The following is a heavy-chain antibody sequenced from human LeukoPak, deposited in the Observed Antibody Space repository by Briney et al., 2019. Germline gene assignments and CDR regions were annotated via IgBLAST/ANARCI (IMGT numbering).Heavy chain of an antibody. V-gene: IGHV3-21*01. J-gene: IGHJ4*02. Sequence: SGGSLRLSCAASGFTFSSYSMNWVRQAPGKGLEWVSSISSSSSYIYYADSVKGRFTISRDNAKNSLYLQMNSLRAEDTAVYYCASYYYGSGSSWYWGQGTLVTVSS. CDR1: GFTFSSYS. CDR3: ASYYYGSGSSWY. D-gene: IGHD3-10*01. CDR2: ISSSSSYI.